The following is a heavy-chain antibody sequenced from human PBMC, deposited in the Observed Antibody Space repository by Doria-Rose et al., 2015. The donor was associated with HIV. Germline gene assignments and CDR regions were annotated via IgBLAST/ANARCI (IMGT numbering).Heavy chain of an antibody. J-gene: IGHJ4*02. Sequence: EWIGSIYHRGSTYYSPSLESRVTISVDTSKNQFSLKLSSVTAADTAAYYCAIYNGDWVQWPYFGYWGQGTLVTVSS. CDR3: AIYNGDWVQWPYFGY. V-gene: IGHV4-38-2*01. D-gene: IGHD6-19*01. CDR2: IYHRGST.